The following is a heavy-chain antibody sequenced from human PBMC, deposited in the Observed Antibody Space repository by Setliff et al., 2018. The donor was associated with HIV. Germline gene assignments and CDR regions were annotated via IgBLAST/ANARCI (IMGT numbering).Heavy chain of an antibody. J-gene: IGHJ3*02. CDR2: IWYDGGKK. D-gene: IGHD6-19*01. CDR3: AKGLFRLRPDSLDI. V-gene: IGHV3-33*06. CDR1: GFTFSIYG. Sequence: GESLKISCAASGFTFSIYGMHWVRQAPGKGLEWVAVIWYDGGKKYYADSVKGRFTISRDDSKSTLYLQMNSLRAEDTAVYYCAKGLFRLRPDSLDIWGQGTLVTVSS.